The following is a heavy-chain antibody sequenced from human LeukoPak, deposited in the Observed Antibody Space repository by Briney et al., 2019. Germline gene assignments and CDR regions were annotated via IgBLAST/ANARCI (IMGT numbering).Heavy chain of an antibody. CDR3: AGDYNFLTGLNY. D-gene: IGHD3-9*01. V-gene: IGHV3-73*01. Sequence: GGSLRLSCAASGLTFSGSGIHWVRQASGKGLEWLGRIGRQGDSDATGYAASPKGKFTISRVDSRNTAYLQMNSLKTEDTAVYYCAGDYNFLTGLNYWGQGTLVTVSS. CDR1: GLTFSGSG. CDR2: IGRQGDSDAT. J-gene: IGHJ4*02.